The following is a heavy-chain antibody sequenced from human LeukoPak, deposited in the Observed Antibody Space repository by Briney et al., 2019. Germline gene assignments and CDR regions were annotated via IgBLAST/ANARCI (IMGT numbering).Heavy chain of an antibody. D-gene: IGHD6-19*01. J-gene: IGHJ4*02. Sequence: GASVKVSCEASGYTFTGYYMHWVRRAPGQGLEWMGWINPNSGATNYPQKFQGRVTMTGDTSISTAYMELSSLRSDDTAVYYCARGEVDSSGWDCFHFWGQGTLVTVSS. CDR3: ARGEVDSSGWDCFHF. CDR1: GYTFTGYY. CDR2: INPNSGAT. V-gene: IGHV1-2*02.